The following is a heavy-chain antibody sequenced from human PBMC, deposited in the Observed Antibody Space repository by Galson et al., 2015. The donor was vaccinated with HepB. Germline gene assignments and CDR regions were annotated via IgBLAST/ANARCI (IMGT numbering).Heavy chain of an antibody. CDR3: AKDKGLHYHSYYMDV. CDR2: IGGSGTST. Sequence: SLRLSCAASGFTFSTYAMSWVRQAPGKGLEWVSLIGGSGTSTYYADPVKGRFTISRDNSKNTVYLQMNSLRAEDTAVYYCAKDKGLHYHSYYMDVWGKGTTVTVSS. J-gene: IGHJ6*03. V-gene: IGHV3-23*01. CDR1: GFTFSTYA.